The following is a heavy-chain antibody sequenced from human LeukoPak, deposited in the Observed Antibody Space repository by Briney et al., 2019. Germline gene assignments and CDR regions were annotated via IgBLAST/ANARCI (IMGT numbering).Heavy chain of an antibody. CDR3: ARDHYYDSSVYYGMDV. J-gene: IGHJ6*02. CDR2: ISSSSSYI. D-gene: IGHD3-22*01. Sequence: GGSLRLSCAASGFTFSSYSMKWVRQAPGKGLEWVSSISSSSSYIYYADSVKGRFTISRDNAKNSLYLQMNSLRAEDTAVYYCARDHYYDSSVYYGMDVWGQGTTVTVSS. V-gene: IGHV3-21*01. CDR1: GFTFSSYS.